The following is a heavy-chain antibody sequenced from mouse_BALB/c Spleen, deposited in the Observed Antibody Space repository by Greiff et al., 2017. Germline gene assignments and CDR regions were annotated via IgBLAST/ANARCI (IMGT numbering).Heavy chain of an antibody. CDR1: GFTFSSYY. CDR2: INSNGGST. V-gene: IGHV5-6-2*01. CDR3: ARQDGYTAWFAY. Sequence: EVMLVESGGGLVKLGGSLKLSCAASGFTFSSYYMSWVRQTPEKRLELVAAINSNGGSTYYPDTVKGRFTISRDNAKNTLYLQMSSLKSEDTALYYCARQDGYTAWFAYWGQGTLVTVSA. J-gene: IGHJ3*01. D-gene: IGHD2-3*01.